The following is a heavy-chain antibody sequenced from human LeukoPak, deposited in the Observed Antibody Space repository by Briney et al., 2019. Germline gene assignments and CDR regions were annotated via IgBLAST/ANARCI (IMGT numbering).Heavy chain of an antibody. CDR2: LDSSGST. D-gene: IGHD4-23*01. Sequence: PSETLSLTCTVSGGSISSRSDDWGWLRPTPGMGLEWIGNLDSSGSTYYNPSLKSRVTISVGTSKNQFSLNLRSVTAADTAIYFCSRSHDYGGLYFYYYMDVWGKGTTVTVSS. J-gene: IGHJ6*03. CDR3: SRSHDYGGLYFYYYMDV. CDR1: GGSISSRSDD. V-gene: IGHV4-39*01.